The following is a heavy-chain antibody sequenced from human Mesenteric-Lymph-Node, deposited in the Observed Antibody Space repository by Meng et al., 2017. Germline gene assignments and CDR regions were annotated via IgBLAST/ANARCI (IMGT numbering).Heavy chain of an antibody. CDR1: GFTFSSYW. CDR3: AKEIGGGVVSYGMDV. Sequence: GESLKISCAASGFTFSSYWMSWVRQAPGKGLEWVSSISSSSSYIYYADSVKGRFTISRDNAKNSLYLQMNSLRAEDTALYYCAKEIGGGVVSYGMDVWGQGTTVTVSS. D-gene: IGHD2-15*01. V-gene: IGHV3-21*04. CDR2: ISSSSSYI. J-gene: IGHJ6*02.